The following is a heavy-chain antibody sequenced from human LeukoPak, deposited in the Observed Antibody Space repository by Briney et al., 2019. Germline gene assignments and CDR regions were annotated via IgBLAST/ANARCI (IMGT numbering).Heavy chain of an antibody. Sequence: SQTLSLTCAVSGGSISSGGYSWSWIRQPPGKGVEWIGYIYHSGSTYYNPSLKSRVTISVDRSKDQFSLKLSSVTAADTAVYYCVSKTPKEAYGMDVWGQGTTVTVSS. J-gene: IGHJ6*02. CDR1: GGSISSGGYS. CDR3: VSKTPKEAYGMDV. V-gene: IGHV4-30-2*01. CDR2: IYHSGST.